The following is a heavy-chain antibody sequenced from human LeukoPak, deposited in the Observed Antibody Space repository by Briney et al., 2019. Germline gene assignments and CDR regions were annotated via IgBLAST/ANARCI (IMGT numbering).Heavy chain of an antibody. J-gene: IGHJ4*02. V-gene: IGHV3-33*01. D-gene: IGHD6-13*01. CDR2: IWYDGSNK. CDR3: ARDLSSSHPNRFDY. Sequence: GGSLRVSCAASGFTFSSYGMRWVRQDPGKGLEWVAVIWYDGSNKYYADSVKGRFTISRDNSKNTLYLQMNSLRAEDTAVYYCARDLSSSHPNRFDYWGQGTLVTVSS. CDR1: GFTFSSYG.